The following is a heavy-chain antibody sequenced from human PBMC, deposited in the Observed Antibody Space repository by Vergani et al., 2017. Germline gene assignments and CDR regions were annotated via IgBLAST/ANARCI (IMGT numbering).Heavy chain of an antibody. D-gene: IGHD3-10*01. J-gene: IGHJ4*02. CDR2: ISSSGSTI. V-gene: IGHV3-48*03. Sequence: EVQLVESGGGLVQPGGSLRLSCAASGFTFSSSEMNWVRQAPGKGLEWVSYISSSGSTIYYADSVKGRFTISRDNAKNSLYLQMNSLRAEDTAVYYCARGGGELWFGELLYGYFDYWGQGTLVTVSS. CDR1: GFTFSSSE. CDR3: ARGGGELWFGELLYGYFDY.